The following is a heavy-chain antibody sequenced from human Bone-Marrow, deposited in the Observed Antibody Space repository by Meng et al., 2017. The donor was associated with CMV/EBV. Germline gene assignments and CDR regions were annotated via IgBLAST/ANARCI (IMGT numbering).Heavy chain of an antibody. D-gene: IGHD3-3*01. J-gene: IGHJ6*01. V-gene: IGHV4-39*07. CDR3: ARRSYYDFWSGYLGGYGMDV. CDR1: GGSISSSSYY. CDR2: IYYSGST. Sequence: SETLSLTCTVSGGSISSSSYYWGWIRQPPGKGLEWIGSIYYSGSTYYNPSLKSRVTISVDTSKNQFSLKLSSVTAADTAVYYCARRSYYDFWSGYLGGYGMDVWGQGTTVTGSS.